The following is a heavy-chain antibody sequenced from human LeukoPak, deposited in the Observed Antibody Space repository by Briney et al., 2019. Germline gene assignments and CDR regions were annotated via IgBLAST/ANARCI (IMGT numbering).Heavy chain of an antibody. Sequence: GGPLRLSCAASGFTFSNYVMHWVRQAPGKGLEWVAFIRYDGSNKYYADSVKGRFTISRDNSKNTLYLQMNSLRAEDTAVYYCAKDRGSSSSYYFDYWGQGTLVTVSS. V-gene: IGHV3-30*02. J-gene: IGHJ4*02. CDR2: IRYDGSNK. CDR1: GFTFSNYV. CDR3: AKDRGSSSSYYFDY. D-gene: IGHD6-6*01.